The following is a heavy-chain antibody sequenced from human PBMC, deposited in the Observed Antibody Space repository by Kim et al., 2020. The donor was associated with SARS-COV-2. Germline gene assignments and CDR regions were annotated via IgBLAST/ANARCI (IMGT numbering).Heavy chain of an antibody. Sequence: SETLSLTCTVSGGSISSYYWSWIRQPPGKGLEWIGYIYYSGSTNYNPSLTSRVTISVDTSKNQFSLKLSSVTAADTAVYYCARRGLGYCSSTSCFEAFDIWGQGTMVTVSS. CDR2: IYYSGST. CDR3: ARRGLGYCSSTSCFEAFDI. V-gene: IGHV4-59*08. CDR1: GGSISSYY. D-gene: IGHD2-2*01. J-gene: IGHJ3*02.